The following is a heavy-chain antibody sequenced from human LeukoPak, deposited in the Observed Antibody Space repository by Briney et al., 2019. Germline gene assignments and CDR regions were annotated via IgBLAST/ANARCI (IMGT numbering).Heavy chain of an antibody. Sequence: GGSLTLSCAASGFTFSSYGMHWVREAPGKGVEWVAVIWYGESNKYYADPVKGRFTISRDISKNTVYLQMNSLRAEDTALYYCAKGATSCSSTSCADAFDIWGQGTMVTVSS. J-gene: IGHJ3*02. D-gene: IGHD2-2*01. CDR1: GFTFSSYG. V-gene: IGHV3-30*02. CDR3: AKGATSCSSTSCADAFDI. CDR2: IWYGESNK.